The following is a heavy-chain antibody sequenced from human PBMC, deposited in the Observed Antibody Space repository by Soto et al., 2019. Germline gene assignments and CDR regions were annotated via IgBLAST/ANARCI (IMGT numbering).Heavy chain of an antibody. D-gene: IGHD2-21*01. CDR2: INSDGSST. CDR1: GFTFSSYW. J-gene: IGHJ6*02. V-gene: IGHV3-74*01. CDR3: ARDPYCGGDCYYYGMDV. Sequence: PGGSLRLSCAASGFTFSSYWMHWVRQAPGKGLVWVSRINSDGSSTSYADSVKGRFTISRDNAKNTLYLQMNSLRAEDTAVYYCARDPYCGGDCYYYGMDVWGQGTTVTVS.